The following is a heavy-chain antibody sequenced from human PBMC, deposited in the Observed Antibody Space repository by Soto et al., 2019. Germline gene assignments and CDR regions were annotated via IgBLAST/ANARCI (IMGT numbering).Heavy chain of an antibody. J-gene: IGHJ6*02. CDR2: ISAYNGNT. CDR1: GYTFTSYG. Sequence: QVQLVQSGAEVKKPGASVKVSCKASGYTFTSYGSSWVRQAPGQGLEWMGWISAYNGNTNYAQKLQGRVTMTTDTSTNTAYMELRSLRSDDTAAYYCARDMGVTTFPGGYYGMDVWGQGTTVTVSS. V-gene: IGHV1-18*01. D-gene: IGHD4-17*01. CDR3: ARDMGVTTFPGGYYGMDV.